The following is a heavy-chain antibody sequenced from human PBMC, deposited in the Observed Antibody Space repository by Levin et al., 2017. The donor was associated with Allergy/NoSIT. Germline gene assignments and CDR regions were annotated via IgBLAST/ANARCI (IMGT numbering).Heavy chain of an antibody. J-gene: IGHJ3*02. Sequence: PGGSLRLSCAASGFTFSGSAMHWVRQASGKGLEWVGRIRSKANSYATAYAASVKGRFTISRDDSKNTAYLQMNSLKTEDTAVYYCTIRASSTSDSATTVTSDAFDIWGQGTMVTVSS. CDR3: TIRASSTSDSATTVTSDAFDI. CDR1: GFTFSGSA. CDR2: IRSKANSYAT. D-gene: IGHD4-17*01. V-gene: IGHV3-73*01.